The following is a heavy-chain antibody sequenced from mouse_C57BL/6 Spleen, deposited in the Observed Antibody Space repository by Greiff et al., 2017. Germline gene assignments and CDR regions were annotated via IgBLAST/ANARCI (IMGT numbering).Heavy chain of an antibody. CDR3: TRSVYGNYRYFDV. D-gene: IGHD2-1*01. CDR1: GYTFTDYE. V-gene: IGHV1-15*01. Sequence: QVQLQQSGAELVRPGASVTLSCKATGYTFTDYEMHWVKQTPVHGLEWIGAIDPETGGTAYNQKFKGKAILTADKSSSTAYMVLRSLTSEDSAVYYCTRSVYGNYRYFDVWGTGTTVTVSS. J-gene: IGHJ1*03. CDR2: IDPETGGT.